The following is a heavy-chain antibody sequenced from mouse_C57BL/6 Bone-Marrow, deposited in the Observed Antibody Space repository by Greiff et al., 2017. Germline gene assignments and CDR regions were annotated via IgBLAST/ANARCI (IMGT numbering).Heavy chain of an antibody. J-gene: IGHJ4*01. V-gene: IGHV1-82*01. CDR2: IYPGDGDT. D-gene: IGHD2-2*01. Sequence: LQKSGPELVKPGASVKISCKASGYAFSSSWMNWVKQRPGKGLEWIGRIYPGDGDTNYNGKFKGKATLTADKSSSTAYMQLSSLTSEDSAVYFCARWRLRRAYYAMDYWGQGTSVTVSS. CDR3: ARWRLRRAYYAMDY. CDR1: GYAFSSSW.